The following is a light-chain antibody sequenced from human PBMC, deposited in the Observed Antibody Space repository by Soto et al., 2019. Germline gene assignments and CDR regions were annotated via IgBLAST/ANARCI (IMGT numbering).Light chain of an antibody. CDR3: QQYNNWPPWT. CDR1: QTVSSY. V-gene: IGKV3D-15*01. J-gene: IGKJ1*01. Sequence: ELVLTQSPGTLSLSPGESATLSCRASQTVSSYFLAWYQQRPGQAPRLLIYDTFTRATGIPDRFTGSGSETDFTLTISSLQSEDFAVYYCQQYNNWPPWTFGQGTKVDIK. CDR2: DTF.